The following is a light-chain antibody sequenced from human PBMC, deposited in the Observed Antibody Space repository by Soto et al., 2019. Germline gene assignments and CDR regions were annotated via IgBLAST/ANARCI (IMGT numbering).Light chain of an antibody. CDR2: DNN. V-gene: IGLV1-51*01. J-gene: IGLJ2*01. CDR1: NSNIGKNF. CDR3: GTWDSSLTAVV. Sequence: QSVLTQPPSVSAAPGQKVTISCSGSNSNIGKNFVSWYQQFPGTAPKLLIYDNNKRPSGIPDRFSGSKSGTSATLGITGLQTGDEADYYCGTWDSSLTAVVFGGGTQLSVL.